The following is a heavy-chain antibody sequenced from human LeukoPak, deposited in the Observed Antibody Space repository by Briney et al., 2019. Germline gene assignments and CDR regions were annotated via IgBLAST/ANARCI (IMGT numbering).Heavy chain of an antibody. CDR3: ARGRCSGGSCYGY. CDR1: GFTFDDYA. CDR2: ISWNSGRR. J-gene: IGHJ4*02. D-gene: IGHD2-15*01. Sequence: GGSLRLSCVGSGFTFDDYAMHWVRQAPGKGLEWVSGISWNSGRRGYANSVKGRFTISRDNAKNTLYLQMNSLRAEDTAVYYCARGRCSGGSCYGYWGQGTLVTVSS. V-gene: IGHV3-9*01.